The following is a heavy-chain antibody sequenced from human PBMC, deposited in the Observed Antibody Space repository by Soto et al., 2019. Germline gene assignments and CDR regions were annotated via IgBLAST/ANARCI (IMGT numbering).Heavy chain of an antibody. CDR2: ISAYNGNT. CDR3: ARAGRGYSGVGYFDY. CDR1: GYTFTSYG. Sequence: ASVKVYCKASGYTFTSYGISWVRQAPGQGLEWMGWISAYNGNTNYAQKLQGRVTMTTDTSTSTAYMELRSLRSDDTAVYYCARAGRGYSGVGYFDYWGQGTLVTVSS. J-gene: IGHJ4*02. D-gene: IGHD5-12*01. V-gene: IGHV1-18*01.